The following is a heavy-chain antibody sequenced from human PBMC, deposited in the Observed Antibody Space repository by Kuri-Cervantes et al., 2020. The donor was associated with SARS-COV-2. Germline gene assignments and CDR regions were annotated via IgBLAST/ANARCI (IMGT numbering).Heavy chain of an antibody. J-gene: IGHJ3*02. Sequence: SVKVSCKASGGTFSSYAISWVRQAPGQGLEWMGGIIPIFGTANYAQKFQGRVTITTDESTSTAYMELSSLRSEDTAVYYCAREAPGGPMGGFHDAFDIWGQGTMVTVS. CDR3: AREAPGGPMGGFHDAFDI. CDR2: IIPIFGTA. CDR1: GGTFSSYA. D-gene: IGHD3-10*01. V-gene: IGHV1-69*05.